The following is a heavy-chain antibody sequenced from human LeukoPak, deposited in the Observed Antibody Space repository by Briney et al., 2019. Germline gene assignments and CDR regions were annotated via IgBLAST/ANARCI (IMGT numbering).Heavy chain of an antibody. V-gene: IGHV1-69*13. Sequence: AVTVSCKASGGTFSSYAISGVRQAPGQGREGMGGIIRIFGTANYAQKFQGRVTITADESTSTAYMELSSLISEDTAVYYCVRESTQRPRWLQLSHDAFDIWGQGTMVTVSS. CDR2: IIRIFGTA. CDR3: VRESTQRPRWLQLSHDAFDI. D-gene: IGHD5-24*01. J-gene: IGHJ3*02. CDR1: GGTFSSYA.